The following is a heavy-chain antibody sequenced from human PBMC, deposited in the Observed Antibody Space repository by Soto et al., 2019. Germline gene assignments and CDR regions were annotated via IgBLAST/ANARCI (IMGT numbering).Heavy chain of an antibody. CDR3: ARAPYSSSSFFFDY. J-gene: IGHJ4*02. CDR2: INPNIGLA. D-gene: IGHD6-6*01. CDR1: CYSCTALQ. V-gene: IGHV1-46*01. Sequence: ASVKVSSKGSCYSCTALQIHCVRQAPGLGLESMGIINPNIGLANIAQRFQGRVARTWDTSTSTVYMELSGLRSDDTAVYYCARAPYSSSSFFFDYWGQGTPVTVSS.